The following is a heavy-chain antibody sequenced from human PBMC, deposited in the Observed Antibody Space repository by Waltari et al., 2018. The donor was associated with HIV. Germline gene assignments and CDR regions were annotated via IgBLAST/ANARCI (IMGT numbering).Heavy chain of an antibody. CDR1: GFTFSSYG. J-gene: IGHJ4*02. Sequence: QVQLVESGGGVVQPGRSLRLSCAASGFTFSSYGMHWVRQAPGQRLEWVAVIAYDGSNKYYADSVKGRFTISRDNSKNTLYLQMNSLRAEDTAVYYCARPMVYFSSEYYFDYWGQGTLVTVSS. CDR3: ARPMVYFSSEYYFDY. CDR2: IAYDGSNK. D-gene: IGHD2-8*01. V-gene: IGHV3-30*03.